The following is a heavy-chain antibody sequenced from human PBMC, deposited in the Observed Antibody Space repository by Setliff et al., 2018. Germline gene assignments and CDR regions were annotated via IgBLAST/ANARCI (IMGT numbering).Heavy chain of an antibody. Sequence: ASVKVSCKASGYTFTSYGISWVRQAPGQGLEWMGWISAYNANTNYAQKLQGRVTMTTDTSTSTAYMELRSLRSDDTAVYYCARVLFHCSSTSCYLDAFDIWGQGTMVTVSS. J-gene: IGHJ3*02. D-gene: IGHD2-2*01. V-gene: IGHV1-18*01. CDR1: GYTFTSYG. CDR2: ISAYNANT. CDR3: ARVLFHCSSTSCYLDAFDI.